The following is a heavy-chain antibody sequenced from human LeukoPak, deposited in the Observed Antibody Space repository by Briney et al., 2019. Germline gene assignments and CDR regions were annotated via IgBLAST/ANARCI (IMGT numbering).Heavy chain of an antibody. CDR2: INPNNGGT. D-gene: IGHD3-3*01. V-gene: IGHV1-2*02. Sequence: ASVKVSCTTSGYNFPGYDIHWVRQAPGHGPEWMGLINPNNGGTEYAQRFQGRVTMTRDTSISTAFMELSGLRSDDTAVYYCARGIPSFTLFGVVIYWGQGTAVTVSS. CDR1: GYNFPGYD. CDR3: ARGIPSFTLFGVVIY. J-gene: IGHJ4*02.